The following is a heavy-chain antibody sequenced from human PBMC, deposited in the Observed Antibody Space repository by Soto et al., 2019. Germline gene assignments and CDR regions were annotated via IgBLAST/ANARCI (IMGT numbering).Heavy chain of an antibody. CDR2: ISSSSSYI. CDR1: GFTFSSYS. Sequence: EVQLVESGGGLVKPGGSLRLSCAASGFTFSSYSMNWVRQAPGKGLEWVSSISSSSSYIYYADSVKGRFTISRDNAKNSLFLKKSSRQADAAAVYCGTRPPYYYDSIGYYFGSHDAFDIWGQGTMVTVSS. D-gene: IGHD3-22*01. V-gene: IGHV3-21*01. J-gene: IGHJ3*02. CDR3: TRPPYYYDSIGYYFGSHDAFDI.